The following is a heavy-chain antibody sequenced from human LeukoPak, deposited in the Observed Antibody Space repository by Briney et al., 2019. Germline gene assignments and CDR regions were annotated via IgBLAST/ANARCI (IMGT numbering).Heavy chain of an antibody. CDR2: IKEDGSEK. CDR3: VRDQGYCTSASCRGDAFDV. D-gene: IGHD2-2*01. J-gene: IGHJ3*01. CDR1: GFTFSTHW. V-gene: IGHV3-7*01. Sequence: GGSLRLSCAASGFTFSTHWMSWVRQAPGKGLEWVAKIKEDGSEKYYVDSVKGRFTISSDNAKNSLSLQMHSLRDEDTAVYYCVRDQGYCTSASCRGDAFDVWGQGSMVSVSS.